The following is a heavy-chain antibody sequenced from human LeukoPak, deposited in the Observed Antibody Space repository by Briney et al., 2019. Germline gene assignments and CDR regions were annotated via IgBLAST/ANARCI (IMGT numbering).Heavy chain of an antibody. Sequence: GGSLRLSCEASGFTFSNSWMSWVRQAPGKGLEWVANIKQDGIEKYYVDSVKGRFTISRDNAKHSVYLHMNSLRAEDSAVYYCARENYNFWSGPNFDFWGQGTLVTVSS. V-gene: IGHV3-7*01. CDR2: IKQDGIEK. D-gene: IGHD3-3*01. CDR1: GFTFSNSW. J-gene: IGHJ4*02. CDR3: ARENYNFWSGPNFDF.